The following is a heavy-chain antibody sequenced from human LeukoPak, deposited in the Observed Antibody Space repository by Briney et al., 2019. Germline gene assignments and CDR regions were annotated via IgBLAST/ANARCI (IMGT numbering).Heavy chain of an antibody. CDR1: GYTFTGYY. D-gene: IGHD3-9*01. CDR2: INPNSGGT. CDR3: ARDGQLRYFDWLLHDAFDI. J-gene: IGHJ3*02. Sequence: ASVKVSCKASGYTFTGYYMHWVRQAPGQGRGWRGWINPNSGGTNYAQKFQGGVTMTRDTSISTAYMEPRSLRSDDTAVYYCARDGQLRYFDWLLHDAFDIWGQGTMVTVSS. V-gene: IGHV1-2*02.